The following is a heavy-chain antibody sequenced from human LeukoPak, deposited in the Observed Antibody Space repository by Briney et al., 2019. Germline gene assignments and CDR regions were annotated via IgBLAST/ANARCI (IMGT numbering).Heavy chain of an antibody. D-gene: IGHD3-3*01. Sequence: GGSLRLSCAASGFTFSNAWISWVRQAPGKGLESVGRIKSKTDGGTTDYAAPVKGRFTISRDDSKNTLYLQMNSLKTEDTAVYYCTRGLNGITIFGVVMALDYWGQGTLVTVSS. V-gene: IGHV3-15*01. CDR2: IKSKTDGGTT. CDR3: TRGLNGITIFGVVMALDY. CDR1: GFTFSNAW. J-gene: IGHJ4*02.